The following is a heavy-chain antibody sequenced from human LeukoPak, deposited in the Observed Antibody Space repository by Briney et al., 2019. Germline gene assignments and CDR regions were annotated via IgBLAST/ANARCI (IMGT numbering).Heavy chain of an antibody. D-gene: IGHD1-1*01. CDR3: AKGDTPDNSYNYFAP. CDR1: GFIISGYA. CDR2: ISYSGDGT. V-gene: IGHV3-23*01. J-gene: IGHJ5*02. Sequence: GGSLRLSCAASGFIISGYAMSWVRQAPGKVLEWVSSISYSGDGTKYADSVKGRCTISREDSKNTLYLQMNSLRAEDTAVYYCAKGDTPDNSYNYFAPWGQGTLVTVSS.